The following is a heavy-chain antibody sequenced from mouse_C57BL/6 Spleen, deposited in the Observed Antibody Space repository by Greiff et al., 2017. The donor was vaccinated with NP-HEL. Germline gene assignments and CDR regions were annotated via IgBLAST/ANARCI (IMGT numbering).Heavy chain of an antibody. CDR1: GFSLTSYG. CDR3: AKKPAGTGAMDY. Sequence: VKLVESGPGLVQPSQSLSITCTVSGFSLTSYGVHWVRQPPGKGLEWLGVIWSGGSTDYNAAFISRLSISKDNSKSQVFFKMNSLQADDTAIYYCAKKPAGTGAMDYWGQGTSVTVSS. CDR2: IWSGGST. D-gene: IGHD4-1*01. J-gene: IGHJ4*01. V-gene: IGHV2-4*01.